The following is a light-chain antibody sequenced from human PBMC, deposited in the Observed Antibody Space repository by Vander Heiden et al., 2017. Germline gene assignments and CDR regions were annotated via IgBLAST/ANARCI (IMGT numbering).Light chain of an antibody. J-gene: IGLJ1*01. CDR3: SSYTTSGTRV. CDR1: SSDVGGYDS. V-gene: IGLV2-14*03. CDR2: DVT. Sequence: QYALTQPASGSASLGQSMTISCAGTSSDVGGYDSVSWYQQHPGKAPKLMIYDVTYRPSGVSIRFSGSKSGNTASLTISGLQAEDESDYYCSSYTTSGTRVFGTGTNVTVL.